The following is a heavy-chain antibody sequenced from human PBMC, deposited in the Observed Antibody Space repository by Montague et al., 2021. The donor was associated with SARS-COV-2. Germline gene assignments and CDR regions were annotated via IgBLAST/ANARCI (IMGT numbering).Heavy chain of an antibody. D-gene: IGHD2-8*01. Sequence: SETLSLTCTVSGGSISNYYWSWIRQSPGKGLEWIAYMYYSGSTKYNPSLKSRATISVDTSKNQFSLTLSSVTAADTAMYYCARGQEVYAINGDLNYWGQGTLVTVSS. V-gene: IGHV4-59*12. CDR2: MYYSGST. CDR1: GGSISNYY. CDR3: ARGQEVYAINGDLNY. J-gene: IGHJ4*02.